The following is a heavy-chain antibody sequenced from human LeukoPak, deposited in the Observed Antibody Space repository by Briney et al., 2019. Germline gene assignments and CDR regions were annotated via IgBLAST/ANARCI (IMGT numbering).Heavy chain of an antibody. CDR2: IYYSGST. CDR3: ARPGRRDYYFDY. CDR1: GGSISSSSYY. Sequence: PSETLSLTCTVSGGSISSSSYYWDWIRQPRGKGLEWIGSIYYSGSTYYNPSLKSRVTISVDTSKNQFSLKLSSVTAADTAVYYCARPGRRDYYFDYWGQGTLVTVSS. D-gene: IGHD2-21*02. V-gene: IGHV4-39*01. J-gene: IGHJ4*02.